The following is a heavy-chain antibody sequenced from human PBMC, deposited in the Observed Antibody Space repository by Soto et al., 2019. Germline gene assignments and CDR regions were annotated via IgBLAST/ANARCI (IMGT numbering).Heavy chain of an antibody. CDR2: ISHNGNTI. CDR1: GFTLSDYY. V-gene: IGHV3-11*01. CDR3: ARPQMRYFNYGLDV. J-gene: IGHJ6*02. Sequence: GSLRLSCAASGFTLSDYYMSGIRQTQGKGLEWVSYISHNGNTIDYADSVKGRFTISRDNAKKSLFLQMNSLTGEDTAVYYCARPQMRYFNYGLDVWGPGARVTVSS.